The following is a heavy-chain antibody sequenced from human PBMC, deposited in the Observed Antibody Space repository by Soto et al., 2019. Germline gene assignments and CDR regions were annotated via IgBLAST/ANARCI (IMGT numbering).Heavy chain of an antibody. V-gene: IGHV3-21*01. J-gene: IGHJ4*02. CDR2: ISSSSSYI. CDR1: GFTFSSYS. D-gene: IGHD6-13*01. CDR3: ARVGRSSSWYIDY. Sequence: EVQLVESGGGLVKPGGSLRLSCAASGFTFSSYSMNWVRQAPGKGLEWVSSISSSSSYIYYADSVKGRFTISRDNAKNSLYLQRNSLRAEDTAVYYCARVGRSSSWYIDYWGQGTLVTVSS.